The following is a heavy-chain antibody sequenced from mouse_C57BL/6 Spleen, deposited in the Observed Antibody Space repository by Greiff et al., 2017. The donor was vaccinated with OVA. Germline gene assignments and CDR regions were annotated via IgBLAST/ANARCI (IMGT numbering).Heavy chain of an antibody. CDR2: INYDGSST. J-gene: IGHJ1*03. D-gene: IGHD1-1*01. V-gene: IGHV5-16*01. CDR3: ARPYGRDYFDV. CDR1: GFTFSDYY. Sequence: EVKVVESEGGLVQPGSSMKLSCTASGFTFSDYYMAWVRQVPEKGLEWVANINYDGSSTYYLDSLKSRFIISRDNAKNILYLQMSSLKSEDTATYYCARPYGRDYFDVWGTGTTVTVSS.